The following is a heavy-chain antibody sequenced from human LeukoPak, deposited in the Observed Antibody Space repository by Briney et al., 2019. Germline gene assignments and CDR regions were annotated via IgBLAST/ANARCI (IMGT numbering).Heavy chain of an antibody. CDR3: ARHVLYRHYYDSTPGDFDI. Sequence: SETLSLTCAGYGGSFSGYYWSWIRQPPGKGLEWIGEINHSGCTTYNPSLKCRVTISIDASKNQCSLKLSSVTAADTAVYYCARHVLYRHYYDSTPGDFDIWGQGTMVTVSS. J-gene: IGHJ3*02. V-gene: IGHV4-34*01. CDR2: INHSGCT. D-gene: IGHD3-22*01. CDR1: GGSFSGYY.